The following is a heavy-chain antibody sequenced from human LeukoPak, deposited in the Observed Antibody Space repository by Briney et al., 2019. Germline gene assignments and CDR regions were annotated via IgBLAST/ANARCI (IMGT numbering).Heavy chain of an antibody. J-gene: IGHJ4*02. Sequence: GGSLRLSCAASGFTFSSYGMHWVRQAPGKGLEWVAVIWYDGSNKYYADSVKGRFTISRDNSKNTLYLQMNSLRADDTAVYYCAKRQRGDPYYLDYWGQGALVTVSS. CDR1: GFTFSSYG. CDR2: IWYDGSNK. D-gene: IGHD3-16*01. V-gene: IGHV3-33*06. CDR3: AKRQRGDPYYLDY.